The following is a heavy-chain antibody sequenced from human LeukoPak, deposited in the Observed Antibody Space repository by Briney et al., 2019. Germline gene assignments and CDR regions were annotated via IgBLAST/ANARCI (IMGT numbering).Heavy chain of an antibody. J-gene: IGHJ4*02. CDR1: GFTFSDSF. V-gene: IGHV3-72*01. D-gene: IGHD6-13*01. CDR2: SRNKADSYTA. CDR3: ATSSWYRLAY. Sequence: GGALRISCAAPGFTFSDSFMSWVRQGPGKGLEWVGRSRNKADSYTAEYAASVKGRFTISRDESKNSLYLQISSLETEDAAVYYCATSSWYRLAYWGQGSLVTVSS.